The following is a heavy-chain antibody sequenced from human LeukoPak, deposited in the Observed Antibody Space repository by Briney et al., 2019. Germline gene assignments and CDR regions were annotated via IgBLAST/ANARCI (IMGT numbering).Heavy chain of an antibody. CDR3: ARLGRKGSSWYNWFDP. Sequence: PGGSLRLSCAASGFTFRSYAMHWVRQAPGKGLEWVAVISYDGSNKYYADSVKGRFTISRDNSKNTLYLQMNSLRAEDTAVYYCARLGRKGSSWYNWFDPWGQGTLVTVSS. D-gene: IGHD6-13*01. CDR1: GFTFRSYA. V-gene: IGHV3-30-3*01. J-gene: IGHJ5*02. CDR2: ISYDGSNK.